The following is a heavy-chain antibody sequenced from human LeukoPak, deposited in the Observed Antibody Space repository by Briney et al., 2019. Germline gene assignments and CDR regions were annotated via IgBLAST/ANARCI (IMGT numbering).Heavy chain of an antibody. J-gene: IGHJ6*02. CDR2: IYYSGST. CDR3: ARGHSSSWQRGYYYGMDV. Sequence: VKPSETLSLTCTVSGGSISSYYWGWIRQPPGKGLEWIGYIYYSGSTNYNPSLKSRVTISVDTSKNQFSLKLSSVTAADTAVYYCARGHSSSWQRGYYYGMDVWGQGTTVTVSS. CDR1: GGSISSYY. D-gene: IGHD6-13*01. V-gene: IGHV4-59*01.